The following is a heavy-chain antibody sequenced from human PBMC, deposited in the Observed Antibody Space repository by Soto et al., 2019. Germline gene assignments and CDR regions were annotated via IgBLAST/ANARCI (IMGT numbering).Heavy chain of an antibody. CDR3: ARDNTGSLDS. D-gene: IGHD3-10*01. CDR2: IYHTGST. V-gene: IGHV4-30-2*01. CDR1: RGSIGSGGYS. Sequence: TLSLTCAVSRGSIGSGGYSWSWIRQPPGKGLEWIGFIYHTGSTYYNPSLESRVTISVDRSKNQLYLRLSSVTAADTAVYYCARDNTGSLDSWGQGTLVTVSS. J-gene: IGHJ5*01.